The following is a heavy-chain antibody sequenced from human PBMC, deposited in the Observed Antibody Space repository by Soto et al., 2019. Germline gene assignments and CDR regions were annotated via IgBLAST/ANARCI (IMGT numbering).Heavy chain of an antibody. Sequence: PSETVSLTCPVPGGSISSYYWSWIRQPPGKGLEWIGYIYHSGTTMYNPSLKSRVTMSVDPPKNQLSLKLTSVTAADTAVYYCARINGGSPDFWGQGTLVTVSS. CDR1: GGSISSYY. V-gene: IGHV4-59*12. CDR3: ARINGGSPDF. CDR2: IYHSGTT. D-gene: IGHD2-15*01. J-gene: IGHJ4*02.